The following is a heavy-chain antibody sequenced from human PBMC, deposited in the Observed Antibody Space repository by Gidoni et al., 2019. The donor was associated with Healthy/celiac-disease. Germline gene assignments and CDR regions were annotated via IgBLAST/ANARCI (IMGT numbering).Heavy chain of an antibody. Sequence: EVQLVESGGGLVQPGRSLRLSCTASGFTFGDYALSWVRQAPGKGLEWVGFIRSKAYGGTTEYAASVKGRFTISRDDSKSIAYLQMNSLKTEDTAVYYCTRTQDIVVIPAAQNPYYYYGMDVWGQGTTVTVSS. D-gene: IGHD2-2*01. CDR1: GFTFGDYA. V-gene: IGHV3-49*04. CDR3: TRTQDIVVIPAAQNPYYYYGMDV. CDR2: IRSKAYGGTT. J-gene: IGHJ6*02.